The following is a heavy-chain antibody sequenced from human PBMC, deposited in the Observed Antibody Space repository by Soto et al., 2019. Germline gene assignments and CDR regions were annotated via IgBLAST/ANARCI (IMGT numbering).Heavy chain of an antibody. CDR2: ISGSGSST. J-gene: IGHJ5*02. V-gene: IGHV3-23*01. Sequence: EEQVLESGGGLVQPGGSLRLSCAASGFSFSTYAMSWVRLAPGKGLELVSAISGSGSSTHYACSVNGRFTISRDNSKNTLYLQMNSLRADDTAISYCAKCLLGSTGSSGWCNWLDPLGPGTLVTVS. D-gene: IGHD3-22*01. CDR1: GFSFSTYA. CDR3: AKCLLGSTGSSGWCNWLDP.